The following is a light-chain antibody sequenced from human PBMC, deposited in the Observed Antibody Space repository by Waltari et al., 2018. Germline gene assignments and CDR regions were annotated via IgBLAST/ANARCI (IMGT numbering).Light chain of an antibody. CDR1: SSDVGGYNY. CDR3: CSYAGSYTPWV. J-gene: IGLJ3*02. V-gene: IGLV2-11*01. CDR2: DVS. Sequence: QSALTQPRSVSGSPGQSVTISCPGTSSDVGGYNYVTWYQQYPGKTPKPMIYDVSKRPSGVPDRFSGSKSGNTASLTISGLQAEDEVDYYCCSYAGSYTPWVFGGGTKLTVL.